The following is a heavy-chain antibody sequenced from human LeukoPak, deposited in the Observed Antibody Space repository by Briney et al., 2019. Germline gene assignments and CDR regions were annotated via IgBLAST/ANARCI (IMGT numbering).Heavy chain of an antibody. J-gene: IGHJ4*02. D-gene: IGHD3-10*01. V-gene: IGHV3-74*01. Sequence: GGSLRLSCAASGSSFSDFWMHWVRQTPGKGLVWVSRIRGDGYDTNYADSVEGRFTISRDNARHTLYLQMNSLRADDTAVYYCASDRVLGSGSLDNWGQGTLVTVSS. CDR3: ASDRVLGSGSLDN. CDR2: IRGDGYDT. CDR1: GSSFSDFW.